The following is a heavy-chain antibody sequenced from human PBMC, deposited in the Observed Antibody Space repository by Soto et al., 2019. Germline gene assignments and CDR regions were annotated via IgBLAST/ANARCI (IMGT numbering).Heavy chain of an antibody. V-gene: IGHV1-18*01. D-gene: IGHD1-1*01. Sequence: GGSVEVSFQASGVTFRNYTFSWVRQAPGQGLEWMGWISAYNGNTNYAQKVQGRVTMTTDTSTSTAYMELRSLRSDDTAVYYCARWDHAGTTGTIRTPTPDTDYWGQGTLVTVSS. CDR1: GVTFRNYT. CDR3: ARWDHAGTTGTIRTPTPDTDY. J-gene: IGHJ4*02. CDR2: ISAYNGNT.